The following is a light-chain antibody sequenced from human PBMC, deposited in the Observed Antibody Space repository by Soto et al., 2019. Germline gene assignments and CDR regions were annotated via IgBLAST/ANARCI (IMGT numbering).Light chain of an antibody. CDR3: SSYTSSSTLV. Sequence: QSVLTQPASVSGSPGQSITISCTGTSSDVGGYNYVSWYQHHPGKAPKLMISDVSERPSGVSDRFSGSKSGNTASLTISGLQAEDEADYYCSSYTSSSTLVFGGGTKVTVL. CDR2: DVS. J-gene: IGLJ3*02. V-gene: IGLV2-14*03. CDR1: SSDVGGYNY.